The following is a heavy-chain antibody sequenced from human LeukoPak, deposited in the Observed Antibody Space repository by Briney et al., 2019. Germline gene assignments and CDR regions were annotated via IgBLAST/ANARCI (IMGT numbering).Heavy chain of an antibody. Sequence: PSETLSLTCAVYGGSFSGCYWSWIRQPPGKGLEWIGEINHSGSTNYNPSLKSRVTISVDTSKNQFSLKLSSVTAADTAVYYCARGRGCSGGSCYFPYYYYYMDVWGKGTTVTVSS. CDR2: INHSGST. D-gene: IGHD2-15*01. J-gene: IGHJ6*03. CDR3: ARGRGCSGGSCYFPYYYYYMDV. CDR1: GGSFSGCY. V-gene: IGHV4-34*01.